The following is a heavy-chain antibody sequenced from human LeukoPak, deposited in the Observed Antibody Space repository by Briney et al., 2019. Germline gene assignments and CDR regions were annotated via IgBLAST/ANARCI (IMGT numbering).Heavy chain of an antibody. CDR2: INPNSGDT. CDR1: GYTFTDYY. Sequence: ASVKVSCKASGYTFTDYYMHWVRQAPGQGLEWMGWINPNSGDTNYAQNFQGRVTMTRDTSINTAYVEVSRLRSDDTAVYYCARDRIAAPDDFDYWGQGTPVPASS. J-gene: IGHJ4*02. CDR3: ARDRIAAPDDFDY. V-gene: IGHV1-2*02. D-gene: IGHD6-13*01.